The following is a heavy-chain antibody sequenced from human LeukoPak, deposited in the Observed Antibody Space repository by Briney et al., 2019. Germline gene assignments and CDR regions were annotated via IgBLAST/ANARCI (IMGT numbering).Heavy chain of an antibody. D-gene: IGHD6-19*01. Sequence: GRSLRLSCAASGFTFSSYGMHWVRQAPGKGLEWVAVIWHDGSNKYYADSVKGRFTISRDNSKNTLYLQMNSLRAEDTAVYYWALGSSGWYDGYWGQGTLVTVSS. CDR2: IWHDGSNK. J-gene: IGHJ4*02. V-gene: IGHV3-33*01. CDR3: ALGSSGWYDGY. CDR1: GFTFSSYG.